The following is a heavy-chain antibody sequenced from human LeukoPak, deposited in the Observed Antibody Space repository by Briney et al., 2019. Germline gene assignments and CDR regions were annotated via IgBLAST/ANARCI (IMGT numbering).Heavy chain of an antibody. Sequence: GGSLRLSCAASGFTFSSYAMHWVRQAPGKGLEWVAVISYDGSNKYYADSVKGRFTISRDNSKNTLYLQMNSLRAEGTAVYYCASLAVGDAFDIWGQGTMVTVSS. CDR3: ASLAVGDAFDI. CDR1: GFTFSSYA. D-gene: IGHD6-19*01. CDR2: ISYDGSNK. J-gene: IGHJ3*02. V-gene: IGHV3-30-3*01.